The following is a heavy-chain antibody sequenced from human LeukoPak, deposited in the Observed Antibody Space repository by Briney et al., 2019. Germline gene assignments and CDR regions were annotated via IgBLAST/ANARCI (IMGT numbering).Heavy chain of an antibody. J-gene: IGHJ5*01. Sequence: PGGSLRLSCAASGFAFSNFAMHWVRQAPGKGLEWVAVVSYEGTIKYYSDSAEGRLTISRDNSANIISLQMNNLTTEDTAAYYCARENFDSWGQGTLVAVSP. CDR2: VSYEGTIK. CDR3: ARENFDS. CDR1: GFAFSNFA. V-gene: IGHV3-30*14.